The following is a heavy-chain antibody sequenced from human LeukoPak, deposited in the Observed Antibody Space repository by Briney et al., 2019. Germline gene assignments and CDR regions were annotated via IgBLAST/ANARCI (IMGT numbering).Heavy chain of an antibody. Sequence: PGGSLRLSCAASGFTFSTYGMHWVRQAPGKGLEWGAVISYDGSNRYYADSVKGRFTISRDKSKNTLSLQMNSLRAEDTAVYYCAKDRRIAAAGSSWVAIEYWGQGTLVTVSS. J-gene: IGHJ4*02. CDR2: ISYDGSNR. CDR3: AKDRRIAAAGSSWVAIEY. D-gene: IGHD6-13*01. V-gene: IGHV3-30*18. CDR1: GFTFSTYG.